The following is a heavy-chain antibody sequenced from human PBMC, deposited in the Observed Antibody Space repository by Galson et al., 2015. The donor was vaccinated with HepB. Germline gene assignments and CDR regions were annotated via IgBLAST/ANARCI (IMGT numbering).Heavy chain of an antibody. CDR2: IWYDGSNK. D-gene: IGHD3-3*01. CDR3: ARGRFLEWLLYGHYFDY. V-gene: IGHV3-33*01. J-gene: IGHJ4*02. CDR1: GFTFSGYG. Sequence: SLRLSCAASGFTFSGYGMHWVRQAPGKGLEWVAVIWYDGSNKYYTDSVKGRFTISRDNSKNTLYLQVNSLRAEDTAVYYCARGRFLEWLLYGHYFDYWGQGTLVTVSS.